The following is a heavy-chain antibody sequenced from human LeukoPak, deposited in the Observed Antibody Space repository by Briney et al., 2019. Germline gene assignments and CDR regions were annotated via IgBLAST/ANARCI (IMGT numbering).Heavy chain of an antibody. J-gene: IGHJ4*02. V-gene: IGHV3-21*01. CDR3: ARARGGWYSEY. Sequence: PGGSLRLSCAASGFTFSSYSMNWVRQAPGKGLEWVSSISSSGSYIYYADSVKGRFTISRDKAKNSLYLQMNSLRAEDTAVYYCARARGGWYSEYWGQGTLVTVSS. CDR2: ISSSGSYI. CDR1: GFTFSSYS. D-gene: IGHD6-19*01.